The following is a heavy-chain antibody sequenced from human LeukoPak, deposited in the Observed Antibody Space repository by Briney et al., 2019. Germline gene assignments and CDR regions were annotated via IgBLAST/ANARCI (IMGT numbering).Heavy chain of an antibody. V-gene: IGHV4-39*01. CDR3: ARARRITMVRGVISWFDP. J-gene: IGHJ5*02. CDR1: GGSISSSSYY. D-gene: IGHD3-10*01. Sequence: SETLSLTCTVSGGSISSSSYYWGWIRQPPGKGLEWIGSIYYSGSTYYNPSLKSRVTISVDTSKNQFSLKLSSVTAADTAVYYCARARRITMVRGVISWFDPWGQGTLVTVSS. CDR2: IYYSGST.